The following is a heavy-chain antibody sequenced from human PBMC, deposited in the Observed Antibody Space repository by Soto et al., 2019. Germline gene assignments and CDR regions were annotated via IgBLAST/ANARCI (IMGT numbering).Heavy chain of an antibody. D-gene: IGHD3-9*01. J-gene: IGHJ6*02. CDR3: ARDGRKTYYDILTGPGRYYYYGMDV. V-gene: IGHV3-30-3*01. Sequence: GGSLRLSCAASGFTFSSYAMHWVRQAPGKGLEWVAVISYDGSNKYYADSVKGRFTISRDNSKNTLYLQMNSLRAEDTAVYYCARDGRKTYYDILTGPGRYYYYGMDVWGQGTTVTVSS. CDR2: ISYDGSNK. CDR1: GFTFSSYA.